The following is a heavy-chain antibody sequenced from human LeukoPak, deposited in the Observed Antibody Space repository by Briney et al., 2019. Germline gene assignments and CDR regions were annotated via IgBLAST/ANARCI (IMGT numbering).Heavy chain of an antibody. V-gene: IGHV1-69*13. CDR1: GGTFSSYA. Sequence: ASVKVSCKASGGTFSSYAISWVRQAPGQGLEWMRGIIPIFGTANYAQKFQGRVTITADESTSTAYMELSSPRSEDTAVYYCARDQGATANWFDPWGQGTLVTVSS. CDR3: ARDQGATANWFDP. CDR2: IIPIFGTA. J-gene: IGHJ5*02. D-gene: IGHD5-12*01.